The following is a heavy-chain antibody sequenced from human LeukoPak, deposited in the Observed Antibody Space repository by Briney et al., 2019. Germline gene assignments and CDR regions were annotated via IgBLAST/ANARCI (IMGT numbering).Heavy chain of an antibody. D-gene: IGHD6-19*01. CDR1: GGYISNAY. J-gene: IGHJ4*02. V-gene: IGHV4-59*04. Sequence: PSETLSLTCTVSGGYISNAYWNWIRQPPGKGLEWIGTIYYNGKTFYNPSLKSRITIAVDTSKIQFSLKLTSVSAADTAVYYCSRGGGIAVTDQWGQGILVTVSS. CDR2: IYYNGKT. CDR3: SRGGGIAVTDQ.